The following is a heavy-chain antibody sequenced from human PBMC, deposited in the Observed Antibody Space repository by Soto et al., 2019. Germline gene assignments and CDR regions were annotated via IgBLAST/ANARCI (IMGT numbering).Heavy chain of an antibody. CDR2: IYWDDDK. CDR1: GFSLSTSGVG. J-gene: IGHJ4*02. CDR3: AHDAQIAAAGIFDY. V-gene: IGHV2-5*02. D-gene: IGHD6-13*01. Sequence: QITLKESGPPLVKPTQTLTLTCTFSGFSLSTSGVGVGWIRQPPGKALEWLALIYWDDDKRYSPSLKSRLTITKDTSKNQVVLTTTNMDPVDTATYYCAHDAQIAAAGIFDYWGQGTLVTVFS.